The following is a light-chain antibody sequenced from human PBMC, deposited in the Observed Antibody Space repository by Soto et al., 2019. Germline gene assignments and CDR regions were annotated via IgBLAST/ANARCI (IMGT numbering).Light chain of an antibody. J-gene: IGLJ2*01. Sequence: QSALTQPASVSGXPXQSXTXSCTXTSXDVGCSNHVSWYQQHPDKAPRLMIYDVTNRPSGVSNRFSGSKSGNTASLTISGLQSEDGSHYTRTSYTTNRSLNFGEGTKPTDL. V-gene: IGLV2-14*03. CDR2: DVT. CDR3: TSYTTNRSLN. CDR1: SXDVGCSNH.